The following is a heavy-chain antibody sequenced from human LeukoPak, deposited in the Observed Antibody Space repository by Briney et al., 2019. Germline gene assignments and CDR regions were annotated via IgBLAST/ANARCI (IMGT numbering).Heavy chain of an antibody. CDR3: GRDRQWLVHDY. CDR1: GGSISSYY. D-gene: IGHD6-19*01. CDR2: IYYSGST. J-gene: IGHJ4*02. V-gene: IGHV4-59*01. Sequence: SETLSLTGTVSGGSISSYYWSWIRQPPGKGLEWTGYIYYSGSTNYNPSLKSRVTISVDTSKNQFSLKLSSVTAADPAVYYCGRDRQWLVHDYWGQGTLVTVSS.